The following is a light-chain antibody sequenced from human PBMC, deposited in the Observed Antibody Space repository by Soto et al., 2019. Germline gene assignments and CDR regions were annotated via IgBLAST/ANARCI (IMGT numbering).Light chain of an antibody. Sequence: QSALTQPASVSGSPGQSITISCTGTSSDVGGYNYVSWYQQYPGKAPKLMIYAVSSRPSGVSNRFSGSKSGNTASLTISGLQAEDEADYHCSSYTPSSTYVFGTGTKLTAL. J-gene: IGLJ1*01. V-gene: IGLV2-14*03. CDR3: SSYTPSSTYV. CDR1: SSDVGGYNY. CDR2: AVS.